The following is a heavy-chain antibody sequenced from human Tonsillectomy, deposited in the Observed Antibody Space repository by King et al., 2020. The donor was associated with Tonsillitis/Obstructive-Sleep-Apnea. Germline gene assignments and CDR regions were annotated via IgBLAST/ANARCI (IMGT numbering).Heavy chain of an antibody. CDR3: ASGGCSSTNVHWAPDY. D-gene: IGHD2-2*01. CDR2: IKKDGSEK. J-gene: IGHJ4*02. V-gene: IGHV3-7*01. Sequence: VQLVESGGGLVQPGGSLRLSCAASGFTFSGSWMSWVRQAPGKGLEWVANIKKDGSEKYCVDSVKGRFTISRDNAKNSLYLQMDSLRAEDTAVYYCASGGCSSTNVHWAPDYMGQGTLVTVSS. CDR1: GFTFSGSW.